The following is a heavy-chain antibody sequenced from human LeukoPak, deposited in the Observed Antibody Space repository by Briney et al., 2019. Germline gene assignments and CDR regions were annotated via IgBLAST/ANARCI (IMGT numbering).Heavy chain of an antibody. J-gene: IGHJ4*02. D-gene: IGHD3-22*01. CDR1: GGSISSYY. CDR3: ARRTGYDTSGYYYDFDR. CDR2: IYYSGST. V-gene: IGHV4-59*08. Sequence: PSETLSLTCTVSGGSISSYYWSWIRQPPGKGLECIGYIYYSGSTNYNPSLKSRVTISVDTSKNQFSLKLSAVTAADTAVYYCARRTGYDTSGYYYDFDRWGQGTLVTVSS.